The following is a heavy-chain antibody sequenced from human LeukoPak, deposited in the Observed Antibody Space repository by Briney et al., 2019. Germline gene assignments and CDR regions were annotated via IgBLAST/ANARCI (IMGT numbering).Heavy chain of an antibody. CDR1: GGSMTTHH. CDR2: VFDSGRT. D-gene: IGHD5-18*01. V-gene: IGHV4-59*07. CDR3: TTIKRGDIFGYFDF. J-gene: IGHJ4*02. Sequence: SDTLSLTCTLSGGSMTTHHWNWIRQTPGKGLEWIGYVFDSGRTKVNPSLKSRVTLSADTSKNQLSLRLSSVTAADTAMYYCTTIKRGDIFGYFDFWGQGILVTVSS.